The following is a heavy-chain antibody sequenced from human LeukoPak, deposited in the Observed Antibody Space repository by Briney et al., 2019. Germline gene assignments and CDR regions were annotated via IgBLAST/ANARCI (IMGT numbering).Heavy chain of an antibody. Sequence: SETLSLTCTVSGGSISYYYWSWIRQSPGKGLEWIGYIYYSGTTNYNPSLKSRVTISVDTSKNQYSLQLRSVTAADTAVYYCAREDPQTTVPEGMDVWGQGTTVTVSS. J-gene: IGHJ6*02. CDR1: GGSISYYY. D-gene: IGHD4-17*01. CDR3: AREDPQTTVPEGMDV. V-gene: IGHV4-59*01. CDR2: IYYSGTT.